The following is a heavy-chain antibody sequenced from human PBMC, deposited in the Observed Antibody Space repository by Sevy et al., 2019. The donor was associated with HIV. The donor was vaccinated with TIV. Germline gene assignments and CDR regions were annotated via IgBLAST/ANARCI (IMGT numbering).Heavy chain of an antibody. CDR2: IRYDGSNK. Sequence: GGSLRLSCAASGFTFSSYGMHWVRQAPGKGLEWVAFIRYDGSNKYYADSVKGRFTISRDNSKNTLYLQMNSLRAEDTAVYYCAKDKTALVLYYYGIDVWGQGTTVTVSS. V-gene: IGHV3-30*02. J-gene: IGHJ6*02. D-gene: IGHD6-13*01. CDR1: GFTFSSYG. CDR3: AKDKTALVLYYYGIDV.